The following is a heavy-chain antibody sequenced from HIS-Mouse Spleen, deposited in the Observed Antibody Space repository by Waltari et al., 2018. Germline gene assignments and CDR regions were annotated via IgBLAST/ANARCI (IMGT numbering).Heavy chain of an antibody. D-gene: IGHD6-6*01. CDR3: ARDRAYSSSSAFDI. CDR1: GFTFSSSA. Sequence: QLQLVESGGGVVQRGRSLRLPCSPSGFTFSSSAMHWVREAPCKGLEWVAVISYDGSNKYYADSVKGRFTISRDNSKNTLYLQMNSLRAEDTAVYYCARDRAYSSSSAFDIWGQGTMVTVSS. CDR2: ISYDGSNK. V-gene: IGHV3-30*04. J-gene: IGHJ3*02.